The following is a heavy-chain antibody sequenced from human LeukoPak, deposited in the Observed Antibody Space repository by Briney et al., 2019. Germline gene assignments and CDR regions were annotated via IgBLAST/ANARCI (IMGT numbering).Heavy chain of an antibody. D-gene: IGHD3-10*01. CDR1: GYTFTGYY. V-gene: IGHV1-2*06. J-gene: IGHJ3*02. Sequence: GASVKVSCKASGYTFTGYYMHWVREAPGQGLEWMGRFNPNSGGTNYAQKFQGRVTMTRDTSISTASRELSRLRSDDTPVYYCASRRRNRKEFLWFGETSYDAFDIWGQGTMVTVSS. CDR3: ASRRRNRKEFLWFGETSYDAFDI. CDR2: FNPNSGGT.